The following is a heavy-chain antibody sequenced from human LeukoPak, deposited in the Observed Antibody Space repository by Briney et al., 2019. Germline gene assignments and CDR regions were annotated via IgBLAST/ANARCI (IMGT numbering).Heavy chain of an antibody. V-gene: IGHV4-59*01. J-gene: IGHJ2*01. CDR1: GGSISSYY. CDR2: IYYSGST. Sequence: SETLSLTCTVSGGSISSYYWNWIRQPPGKGLEWIGYIYYSGSTNYNPSLKSRVTISVDTSKNQFSLKLSSVTAADTAVYYCAGDDYGEYGYFDLWGRGTLVTVSS. D-gene: IGHD4-17*01. CDR3: AGDDYGEYGYFDL.